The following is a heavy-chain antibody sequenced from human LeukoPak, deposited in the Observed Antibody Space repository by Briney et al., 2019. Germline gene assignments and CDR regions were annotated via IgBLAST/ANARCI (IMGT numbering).Heavy chain of an antibody. Sequence: GESLKISCHASGYTFNNYWIAWVRQMPGKGLEWMGIIYPGDSDTKYNAPFQGQVTISADKSISTAYLQWGSLKASDTATYYCARPALYCSSTVCPPYMDVWGKGTTVTVSS. D-gene: IGHD2-2*01. CDR1: GYTFNNYW. V-gene: IGHV5-51*01. CDR2: IYPGDSDT. CDR3: ARPALYCSSTVCPPYMDV. J-gene: IGHJ6*03.